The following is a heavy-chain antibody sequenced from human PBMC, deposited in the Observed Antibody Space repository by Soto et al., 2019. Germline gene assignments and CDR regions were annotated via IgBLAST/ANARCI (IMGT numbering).Heavy chain of an antibody. CDR1: GGSVSNDNFY. CDR3: ARGLTMGQLPSHFDH. D-gene: IGHD3-16*01. CDR2: VHSSGIT. Sequence: SETLSLTCTVSGGSVSNDNFYWSWIRQPPWKGLEWIGYVHSSGITNYNPSLKRRVTISVDTSRNQFSLRLSSVTAADTAVYYCARGLTMGQLPSHFDHWGHGTLVTVSS. V-gene: IGHV4-61*01. J-gene: IGHJ5*02.